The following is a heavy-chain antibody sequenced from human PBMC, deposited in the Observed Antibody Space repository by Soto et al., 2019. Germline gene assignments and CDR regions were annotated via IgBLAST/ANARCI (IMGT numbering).Heavy chain of an antibody. D-gene: IGHD3-10*01. V-gene: IGHV4-39*01. J-gene: IGHJ4*02. Sequence: PSETLSLTCTVSGGSITSVHSYWGWIRQPPGKGLEWIGIINYRGGTSYNPSLKSRVTISADTSKNQFSLKLSSVTAADTAVFYCASYRSSTMLDYWGQGALVTVS. CDR2: INYRGGT. CDR3: ASYRSSTMLDY. CDR1: GGSITSVHSY.